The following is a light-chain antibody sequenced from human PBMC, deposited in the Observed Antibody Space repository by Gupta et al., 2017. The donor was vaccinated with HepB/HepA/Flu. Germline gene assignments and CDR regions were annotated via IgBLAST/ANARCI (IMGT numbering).Light chain of an antibody. CDR2: WAS. CDR1: QSVSYSSNDKNY. CDR3: QQYYSTPWT. Sequence: DIVMTQSPDSLAVSLGERATINCKSSQSVSYSSNDKNYLTWYQQKPGQPPKLLISWASTRESGVPDRFSGSGSGTDFTLTISSLQAEDVAVYFCQQYYSTPWTFGQGTKVEIK. J-gene: IGKJ1*01. V-gene: IGKV4-1*01.